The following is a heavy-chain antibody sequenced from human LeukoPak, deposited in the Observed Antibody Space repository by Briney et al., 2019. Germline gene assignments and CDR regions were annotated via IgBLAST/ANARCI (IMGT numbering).Heavy chain of an antibody. CDR3: AREGGYDYVWGSTPGFDY. V-gene: IGHV3-48*03. CDR1: GFTFSSYE. Sequence: GGSLRLSCAASGFTFSSYEMNWVCQAPGKRLEWVSYNSSSGSTIYYADSVKGRFTISRDNAKNSLYLQMNSLRAEDTAVYYCAREGGYDYVWGSTPGFDYWGHGTLVTVSS. D-gene: IGHD3-16*01. J-gene: IGHJ4*01. CDR2: NSSSGSTI.